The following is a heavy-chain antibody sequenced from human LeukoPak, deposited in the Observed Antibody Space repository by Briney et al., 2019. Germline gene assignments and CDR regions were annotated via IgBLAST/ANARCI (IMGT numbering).Heavy chain of an antibody. D-gene: IGHD5-18*01. V-gene: IGHV5-51*01. CDR3: AGQGTAMGPYYYYYMDV. J-gene: IGHJ6*03. Sequence: GESLKISCKGSGYSFTSYWIGWVRQMPGKGLEWMGIIYPGDSDTRYSPSFQGQVTISADKSISTAYLQWSSLKASDTAMYYCAGQGTAMGPYYYYYMDVWGKGTTVTVSS. CDR2: IYPGDSDT. CDR1: GYSFTSYW.